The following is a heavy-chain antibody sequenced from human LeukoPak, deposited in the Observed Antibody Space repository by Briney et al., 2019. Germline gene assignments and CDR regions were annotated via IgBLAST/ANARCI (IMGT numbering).Heavy chain of an antibody. CDR1: GFIFSTYS. V-gene: IGHV3-21*06. J-gene: IGHJ4*02. CDR3: ARALIGYYFDY. Sequence: GGSLRLSCAASGFIFSTYSMNWVRQAPGKGLEWVSSISSSSTYIYYAGSVKGRFTISRDNSKNSLYLQMNSLRAEDTTVYYCARALIGYYFDYWGQGTLVTVSS. D-gene: IGHD2-8*01. CDR2: ISSSSTYI.